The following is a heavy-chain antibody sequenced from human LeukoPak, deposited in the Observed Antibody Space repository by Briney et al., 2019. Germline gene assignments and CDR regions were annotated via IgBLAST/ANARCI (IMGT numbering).Heavy chain of an antibody. CDR1: GGSISTYY. CDR2: IYYSGST. V-gene: IGHV4-59*01. J-gene: IGHJ4*02. CDR3: ARSIRGPLYSDY. Sequence: PSETLSLTCTVSGGSISTYYWSWLRQSPGKGLEWIGYIYYSGSTNCSPSLKSRVTISVDTSKNQFSLKLNSMTAADTAVYYWARSIRGPLYSDYWGQGILVTVSS. D-gene: IGHD2-21*01.